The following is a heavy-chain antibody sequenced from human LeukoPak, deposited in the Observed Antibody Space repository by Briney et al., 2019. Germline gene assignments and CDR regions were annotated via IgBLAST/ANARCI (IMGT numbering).Heavy chain of an antibody. CDR3: ARDRPPRYCSSTSCSNDAFDI. CDR2: ISYDGSNK. J-gene: IGHJ3*02. Sequence: GRSLRLSCAASGFTFSSYAMHWVRQAPGKELEWVAVISYDGSNKYYADSVKGRFTISRDNSKNTLYLQMNSLRAEDTAVYYCARDRPPRYCSSTSCSNDAFDIWGQGTMVTVSS. D-gene: IGHD2-2*01. V-gene: IGHV3-30*04. CDR1: GFTFSSYA.